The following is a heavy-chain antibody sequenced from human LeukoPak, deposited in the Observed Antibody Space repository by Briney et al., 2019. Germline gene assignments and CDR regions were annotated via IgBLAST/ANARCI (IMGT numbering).Heavy chain of an antibody. CDR2: ISSSSSYI. CDR3: ARDPRLGMAAAGIYFDY. CDR1: GFTFSSYS. D-gene: IGHD6-13*01. Sequence: GGSLRLSCAASGFTFSSYSMNWVRQAPGKGLEWVSSISSSSSYIYYADSVKGRFTISRDNAKNSLYLQMNSLRAEDTAVYYCARDPRLGMAAAGIYFDYWGQGTLVTVSS. V-gene: IGHV3-21*01. J-gene: IGHJ4*02.